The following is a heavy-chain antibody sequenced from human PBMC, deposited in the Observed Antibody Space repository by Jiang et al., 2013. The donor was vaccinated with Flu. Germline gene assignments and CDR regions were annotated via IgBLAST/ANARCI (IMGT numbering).Heavy chain of an antibody. J-gene: IGHJ1*01. CDR2: IYYSGST. Sequence: SLTCTVSGGSISSYYWSWIRQPPGKGLEWIGYIYYSGSTNYSPSLKSRVTISVDTSKNQFSLKLSSVTAADTAVYYCASSIKYYYDSSGYYSSAEYFQHWGQGTLVTVSS. CDR1: GGSISSYY. D-gene: IGHD3-22*01. CDR3: ASSIKYYYDSSGYYSSAEYFQH. V-gene: IGHV4-59*01.